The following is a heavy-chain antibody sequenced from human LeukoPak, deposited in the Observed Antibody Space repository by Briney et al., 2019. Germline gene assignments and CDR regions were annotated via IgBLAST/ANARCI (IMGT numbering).Heavy chain of an antibody. J-gene: IGHJ3*02. D-gene: IGHD3-22*01. Sequence: GESLKISCKGSGYSFTSYWIGWVRQMPGKGLEWMGIIYPGDSDTRYSPSFQGQVTISADKSISTAYLQWSSLKASDTAMYYCARQGGDYYDSSGYNAFDIWGKGTTVTVSS. CDR3: ARQGGDYYDSSGYNAFDI. V-gene: IGHV5-51*01. CDR2: IYPGDSDT. CDR1: GYSFTSYW.